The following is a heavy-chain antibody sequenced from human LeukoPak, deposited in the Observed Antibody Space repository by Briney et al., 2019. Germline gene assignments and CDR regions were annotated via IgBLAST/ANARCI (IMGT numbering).Heavy chain of an antibody. D-gene: IGHD6-6*01. Sequence: PSETLSLTCTVSGGSISSGGYYWSWIRQHPGKGLEWIGYIYCSGSTYYNPSLKSRVTISVDTSKNQFSLKLSSVTAADTAVYYCARAGEIAARPFAYWGQGTLVTVSS. CDR3: ARAGEIAARPFAY. J-gene: IGHJ4*02. CDR2: IYCSGST. CDR1: GGSISSGGYY. V-gene: IGHV4-31*03.